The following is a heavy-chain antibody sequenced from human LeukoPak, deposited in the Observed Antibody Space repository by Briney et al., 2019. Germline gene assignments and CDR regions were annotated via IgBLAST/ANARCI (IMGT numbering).Heavy chain of an antibody. J-gene: IGHJ4*02. Sequence: GRSLRLSCAASGFTFSSYAMHWVRQAPGKGLEWVAVISYDGSNKYYADSVKGRFTISRDNSKNTLYLQMNSLRAEDTAVYYCARGGVPAARTFDYWGQGTLVTVSS. CDR1: GFTFSSYA. D-gene: IGHD2-2*01. CDR3: ARGGVPAARTFDY. V-gene: IGHV3-30-3*01. CDR2: ISYDGSNK.